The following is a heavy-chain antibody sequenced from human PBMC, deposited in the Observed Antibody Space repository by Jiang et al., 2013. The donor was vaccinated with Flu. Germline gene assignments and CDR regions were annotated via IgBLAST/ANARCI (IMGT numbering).Heavy chain of an antibody. D-gene: IGHD2-8*01. CDR3: ARKRGGYGVFDY. Sequence: HDGGEKYYVDSVKGRFTISRDNANNSLYLQLSSLRAEDTAVYFCARKRGGYGVFDYWGQGALVSVSS. V-gene: IGHV3-7*03. CDR2: HDGGEK. J-gene: IGHJ4*02.